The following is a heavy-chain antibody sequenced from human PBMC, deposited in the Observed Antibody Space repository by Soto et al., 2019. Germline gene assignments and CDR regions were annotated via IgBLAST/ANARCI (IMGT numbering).Heavy chain of an antibody. V-gene: IGHV1-8*01. Sequence: ASVKVSCKASGYTFTSYDINCVRQATGQGLEWMGWMNPNSGNTGYAQKFQGRVTMTRNTSISTAYMELSSLRSEDTAVYYCARVAKRYYDFWSGYSGFDPWGQGTLVTVLL. CDR3: ARVAKRYYDFWSGYSGFDP. CDR2: MNPNSGNT. CDR1: GYTFTSYD. J-gene: IGHJ5*02. D-gene: IGHD3-3*01.